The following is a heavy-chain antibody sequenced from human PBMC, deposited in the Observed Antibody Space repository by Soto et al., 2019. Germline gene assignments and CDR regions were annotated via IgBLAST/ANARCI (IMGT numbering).Heavy chain of an antibody. CDR2: INWKSDI. CDR3: AYSRERGGIATFTF. Sequence: PGGSLRLSCAVSGFTFDDNAMHWVRQAPEKGLEWVSGINWKSDIGYADSVKGRFTISRDNAENSLYLQMNSLRAEDTALDYCAYSRERGGIATFTFWCQG. V-gene: IGHV3-9*01. CDR1: GFTFDDNA. J-gene: IGHJ1*01. D-gene: IGHD5-12*01.